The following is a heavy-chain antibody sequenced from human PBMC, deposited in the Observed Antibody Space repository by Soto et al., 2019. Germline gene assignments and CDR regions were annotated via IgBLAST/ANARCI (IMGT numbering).Heavy chain of an antibody. CDR2: IYYSGST. J-gene: IGHJ4*02. V-gene: IGHV4-59*01. Sequence: PSETLSLTCTVSGGSISSYYWSWIRQPPGKGLEWIGFIYYSGSTNYNPSLKSRVTISVDTSKNQFSLKLRSVTAADTAVYYCGRVRRPMTQVTTFDYWGRGTQAPVSS. CDR3: GRVRRPMTQVTTFDY. CDR1: GGSISSYY. D-gene: IGHD4-4*01.